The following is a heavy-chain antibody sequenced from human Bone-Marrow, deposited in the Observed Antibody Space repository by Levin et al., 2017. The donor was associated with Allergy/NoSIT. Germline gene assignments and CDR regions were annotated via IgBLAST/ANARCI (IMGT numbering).Heavy chain of an antibody. CDR2: ISAYNGNT. CDR3: ARDGLLLWFGAIDAFDI. Sequence: ASAKVSCKASGYTFTSYGISWVRQAPGQGLEWMGWISAYNGNTNYAQKLQGRVTMTTDTSTSTAYMELRSLRSDDTAVYYCARDGLLLWFGAIDAFDIWGQGTMVTVSS. CDR1: GYTFTSYG. V-gene: IGHV1-18*01. D-gene: IGHD3-10*01. J-gene: IGHJ3*02.